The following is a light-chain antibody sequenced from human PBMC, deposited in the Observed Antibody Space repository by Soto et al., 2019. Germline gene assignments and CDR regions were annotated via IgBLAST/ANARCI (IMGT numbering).Light chain of an antibody. CDR1: QSVISR. J-gene: IGKJ1*01. Sequence: EIVMTQSPATLSVSPGERVTLSCRASQSVISRLAWYQQKPGQSPRLLIYGASTRATGIPARFSGSGSGKELNLTTSSLQSEDFGVYYCHQYNNLWTFGQGTKVDIK. V-gene: IGKV3-15*01. CDR2: GAS. CDR3: HQYNNLWT.